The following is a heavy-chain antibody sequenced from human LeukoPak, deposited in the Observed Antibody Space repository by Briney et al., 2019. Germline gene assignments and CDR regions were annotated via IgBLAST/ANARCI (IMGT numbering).Heavy chain of an antibody. CDR1: GYSISSGYY. CDR2: IYHSGST. D-gene: IGHD4-17*01. V-gene: IGHV4-38-2*02. Sequence: SETLSLTCTVSGYSISSGYYWGWIRQPPGKGLEWIGSIYHSGSTYYNPSLKSRVTISVDTSKNQFSLKLSSVTAADTAVYYCARDMTTVTNDAFDIWGQGTMVTVSS. CDR3: ARDMTTVTNDAFDI. J-gene: IGHJ3*02.